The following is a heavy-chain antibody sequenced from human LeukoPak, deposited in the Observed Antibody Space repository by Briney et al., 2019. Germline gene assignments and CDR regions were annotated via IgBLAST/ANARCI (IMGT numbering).Heavy chain of an antibody. CDR3: ARGRGYCSSTSCYDGPANDY. CDR2: INHSGST. D-gene: IGHD2-2*01. V-gene: IGHV4-34*01. Sequence: SETLSLTCAVYGGSFSGYYWSWIRQPPGKGLEWIGEINHSGSTNYNPSLKSRVTISVDTSKNQFSLKLSSVTAADTAVYYCARGRGYCSSTSCYDGPANDYWGQGTLVTVSS. CDR1: GGSFSGYY. J-gene: IGHJ4*02.